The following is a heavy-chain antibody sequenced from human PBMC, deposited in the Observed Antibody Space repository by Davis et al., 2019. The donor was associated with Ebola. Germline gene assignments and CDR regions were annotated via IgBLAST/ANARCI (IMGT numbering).Heavy chain of an antibody. Sequence: ASVKVSCKASGDTFSNYYMHWVRQAPGQGLEWMGRINPNSGGTNYAQKFQGRVTMTRDTSISTAYMELRRLRSDDTAVYYCARGYYDSSGYYAIYRYWGQGTLVTVSS. D-gene: IGHD3-22*01. CDR3: ARGYYDSSGYYAIYRY. V-gene: IGHV1-2*06. CDR2: INPNSGGT. CDR1: GDTFSNYY. J-gene: IGHJ4*02.